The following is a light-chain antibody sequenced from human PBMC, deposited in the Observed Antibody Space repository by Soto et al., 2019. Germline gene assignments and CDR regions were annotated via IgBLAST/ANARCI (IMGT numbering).Light chain of an antibody. Sequence: QSALTQPPSVSGTPGQSVAISCTGSSSDVGSNNRVSWYHQPPGTAPKLIIYDVTNRPSGVPDRFSGSKSGNTASLTISGFQAGDEADYYGSSNTPGNPYVFGTGTSSPS. J-gene: IGLJ1*01. CDR1: SSDVGSNNR. CDR3: SSNTPGNPYV. CDR2: DVT. V-gene: IGLV2-18*02.